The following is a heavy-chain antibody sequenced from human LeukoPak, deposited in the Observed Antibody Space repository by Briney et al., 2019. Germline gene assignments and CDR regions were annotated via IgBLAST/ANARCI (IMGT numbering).Heavy chain of an antibody. D-gene: IGHD2-15*01. J-gene: IGHJ4*02. V-gene: IGHV3-74*03. CDR1: GFSFSHYW. Sequence: GGSLRLSCAASGFSFSHYWMHWVRQAPGKGLLWVSRINSDGSDPTYADSVKGLFTISRDNAKHTLHLQINSLRAEGSALYFCAGLPDPGWGQGTLVTVSS. CDR3: AGLPDPG. CDR2: INSDGSDP.